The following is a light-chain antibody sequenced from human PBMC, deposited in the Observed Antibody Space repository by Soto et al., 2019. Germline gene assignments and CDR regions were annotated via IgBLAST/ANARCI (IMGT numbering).Light chain of an antibody. V-gene: IGKV2-28*01. CDR2: LGS. Sequence: DILMTQSPLSLPVTPGEPASISCRSSQSVLHSNGYNYLDWYLQKPGQSPQLLIYLGSNRASGVPDRFSGSGSGTDFTLKISRVEAEDVGVYYCMQALQTPRYTFGQGTKLEIK. CDR1: QSVLHSNGYNY. CDR3: MQALQTPRYT. J-gene: IGKJ2*01.